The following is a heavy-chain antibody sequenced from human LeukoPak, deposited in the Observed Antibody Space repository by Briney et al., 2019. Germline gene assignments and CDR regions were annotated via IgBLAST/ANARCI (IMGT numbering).Heavy chain of an antibody. CDR2: VYYTGST. Sequence: PSETLSLTCVVYGGSLSGYYWSWIRQPPGKGLEWLGYVYYTGSTNYNPSLKGRVTISLHTSKNQFSLNVSSVTAADTAVYYCARGGDGYKSPWFDPWGRGTLVTVSS. D-gene: IGHD5-24*01. V-gene: IGHV4-34*11. CDR1: GGSLSGYY. J-gene: IGHJ5*02. CDR3: ARGGDGYKSPWFDP.